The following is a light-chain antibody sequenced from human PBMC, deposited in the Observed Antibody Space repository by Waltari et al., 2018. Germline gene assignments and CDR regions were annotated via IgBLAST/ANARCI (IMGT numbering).Light chain of an antibody. V-gene: IGKV4-1*01. CDR1: QSVLYSSNNKNY. CDR3: QQYYSTPPT. J-gene: IGKJ1*01. Sequence: DIVMTQSPDSLAVSLGERATINCKSSQSVLYSSNNKNYLAWYQQKPGQPPKRPIYWASTRESGVPDRFSGSGSGTDFTLTISSLQAEDVAVYYCQQYYSTPPTFGQGTKVEIK. CDR2: WAS.